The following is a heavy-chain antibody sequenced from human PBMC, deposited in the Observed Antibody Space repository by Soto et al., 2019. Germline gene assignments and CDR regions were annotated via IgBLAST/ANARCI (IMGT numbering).Heavy chain of an antibody. Sequence: QLQLQESGPGLVKPSETLSLTCTVSGGSISSGTYIWGWIRQPPGKGLEWIGSIDYSGTTYYNTSLRARATISVDTSKNQFSLSLSSVTAADTAAYYCARHASNSGSYSEYFQHWGQGTLVTVSS. J-gene: IGHJ1*01. CDR1: GGSISSGTYI. D-gene: IGHD1-26*01. V-gene: IGHV4-39*01. CDR3: ARHASNSGSYSEYFQH. CDR2: IDYSGTT.